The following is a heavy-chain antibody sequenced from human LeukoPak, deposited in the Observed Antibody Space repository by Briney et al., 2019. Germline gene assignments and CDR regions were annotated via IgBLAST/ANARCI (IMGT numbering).Heavy chain of an antibody. CDR1: GGSISSSSYY. Sequence: SETLSLTCTVSGGSISSSSYYWGWICQPPAKGLEWIGSIYYSGSTYYNPSPKSRVTISVDTSKNQFSLKLSSVTAADTAVYYCARGSLGSSGWYEGGFDYWGQGTLVTVSS. V-gene: IGHV4-39*07. J-gene: IGHJ4*02. CDR3: ARGSLGSSGWYEGGFDY. CDR2: IYYSGST. D-gene: IGHD6-19*01.